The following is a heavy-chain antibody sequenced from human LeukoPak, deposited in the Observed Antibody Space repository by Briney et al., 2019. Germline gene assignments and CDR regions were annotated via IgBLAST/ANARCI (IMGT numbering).Heavy chain of an antibody. J-gene: IGHJ3*02. CDR2: MNPNSGRT. D-gene: IGHD4-17*01. CDR3: ARDPNGDYIGTFDM. CDR1: GYTLTSYD. V-gene: IGHV1-8*01. Sequence: ASVKVSCKASGYTLTSYDVNWVRQATGQGLEWMGWMNPNSGRTGYAQKFQGRVTITRNTSISTAYMELSSLRSEDTAVYFCARDPNGDYIGTFDMWGRGTMVSVSS.